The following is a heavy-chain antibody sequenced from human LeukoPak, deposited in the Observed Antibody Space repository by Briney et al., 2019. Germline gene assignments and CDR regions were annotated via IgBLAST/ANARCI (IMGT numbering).Heavy chain of an antibody. Sequence: SETLFLTCAVYGGSFSDYYWTWIRQPPGKGLEWIGEINYSGSTNYNPSLKSRVTISVDTSKNQFSLKLSSVTAADTAIYYCASWYHYDSSGYLNWGQGTLVTVSS. CDR3: ASWYHYDSSGYLN. J-gene: IGHJ4*02. CDR1: GGSFSDYY. CDR2: INYSGST. D-gene: IGHD3-22*01. V-gene: IGHV4-34*01.